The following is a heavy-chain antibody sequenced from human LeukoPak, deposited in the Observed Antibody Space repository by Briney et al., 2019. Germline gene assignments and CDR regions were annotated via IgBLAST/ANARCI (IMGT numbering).Heavy chain of an antibody. CDR2: ISSSGSTI. D-gene: IGHD3-10*01. CDR3: AISNYGSGSYTPSWFDP. Sequence: PGGSLRLSCAASGFTFSSYWMSWVRQAPGKGLEWVSYISSSGSTIYYADSVKGRFTISRDNSKNTLYLQMNSLRAEDTAVYYCAISNYGSGSYTPSWFDPWGQGTLVTVSS. V-gene: IGHV3-48*01. J-gene: IGHJ5*02. CDR1: GFTFSSYW.